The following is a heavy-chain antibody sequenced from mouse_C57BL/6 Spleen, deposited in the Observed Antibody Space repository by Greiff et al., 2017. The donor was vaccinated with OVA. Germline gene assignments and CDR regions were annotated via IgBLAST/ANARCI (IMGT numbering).Heavy chain of an antibody. CDR1: GYTFTSYW. J-gene: IGHJ2*01. Sequence: QVQLQQPGAELVMPGASVKLSCKASGYTFTSYWMHWVKQRPGQGLEWIGEIDPSDSYTNYNQKFKGKSTLTVDKSSSKAYMQLSSRTSDDSAVYYCARSSFDYWGQGTTLTVSS. CDR3: ARSSFDY. CDR2: IDPSDSYT. V-gene: IGHV1-69*01. D-gene: IGHD1-1*01.